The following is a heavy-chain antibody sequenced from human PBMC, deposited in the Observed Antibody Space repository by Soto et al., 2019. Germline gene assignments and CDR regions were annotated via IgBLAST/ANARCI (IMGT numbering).Heavy chain of an antibody. J-gene: IGHJ6*02. CDR1: GYTFTGYS. Sequence: ASVKVSCKASGYTFTGYSINWVRQAPGQGLEWMGWINPNSGDTNYAQKFQGWVTMTRDTSISTAYMELSRLRSDDTAVYYCARGALFLYWLLPNYYYYYYEMDFWGQGTTVTVSS. CDR3: ARGALFLYWLLPNYYYYYYEMDF. CDR2: INPNSGDT. V-gene: IGHV1-2*04. D-gene: IGHD3-3*01.